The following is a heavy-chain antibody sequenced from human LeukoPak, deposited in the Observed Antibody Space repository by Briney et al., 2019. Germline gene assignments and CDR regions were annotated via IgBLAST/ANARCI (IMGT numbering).Heavy chain of an antibody. D-gene: IGHD6-13*01. V-gene: IGHV1-69*05. Sequence: SVKISCKASGGTFSSYAISWVRQAPGQGLEWMGGIIPIFGKANYAQKFQGRVTITTDESTSTAYMELSSLRSEDTAVYYCARCSSCPTHDAFDIWGQGTMVTVSS. CDR1: GGTFSSYA. CDR3: ARCSSCPTHDAFDI. J-gene: IGHJ3*02. CDR2: IIPIFGKA.